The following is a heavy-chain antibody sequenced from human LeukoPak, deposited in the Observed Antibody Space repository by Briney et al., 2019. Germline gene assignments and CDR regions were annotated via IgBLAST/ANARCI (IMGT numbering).Heavy chain of an antibody. J-gene: IGHJ5*02. CDR1: GGSFSSYY. Sequence: SETLSLTCAASGGSFSSYYWSWIRQPPGKGLEWIGEINHSGRTNYNPSLKSRVTISVDTSRNQFSLKVTSVTAADTAVYYCATRDGERRNCTTTSCYVPWFDPWGQGTLVTVST. CDR2: INHSGRT. V-gene: IGHV4-34*01. CDR3: ATRDGERRNCTTTSCYVPWFDP. D-gene: IGHD2-2*01.